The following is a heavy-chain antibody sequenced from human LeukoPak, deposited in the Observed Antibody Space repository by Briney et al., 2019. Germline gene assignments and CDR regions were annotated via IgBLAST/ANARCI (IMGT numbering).Heavy chain of an antibody. CDR1: GGSISSYY. D-gene: IGHD2-15*01. J-gene: IGHJ6*03. CDR2: IYTSGST. Sequence: SETLSLTCTVSGGSISSYYWSWIRQPAGKGLEWIGRIYTSGSTNYNPSLKSRVTMSVDTSKNQFSLKLSSVTAADTAVYYCARARDYCSGGSCYSGSFYYYYMDVWGKGTTVTVSS. CDR3: ARARDYCSGGSCYSGSFYYYYMDV. V-gene: IGHV4-4*07.